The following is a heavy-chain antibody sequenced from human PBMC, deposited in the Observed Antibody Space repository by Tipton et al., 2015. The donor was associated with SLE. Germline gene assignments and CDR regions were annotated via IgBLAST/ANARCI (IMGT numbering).Heavy chain of an antibody. CDR1: GFTFSSYA. CDR2: ISYDGSNK. J-gene: IGHJ4*02. CDR3: ARESSVDIVATTFDY. V-gene: IGHV3-30-3*01. D-gene: IGHD5-12*01. Sequence: SLRLSCAASGFTFSSYAMSWVRQAPGKGLEWVAVISYDGSNKYYADSVKGRFTISRDNSKNTLYLQMNSLRAEDTAVYYCARESSVDIVATTFDYWGQGTLVTVSS.